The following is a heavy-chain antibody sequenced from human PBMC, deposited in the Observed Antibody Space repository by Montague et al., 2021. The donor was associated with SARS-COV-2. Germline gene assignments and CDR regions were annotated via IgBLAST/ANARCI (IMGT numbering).Heavy chain of an antibody. J-gene: IGHJ4*02. CDR2: ISHSADT. D-gene: IGHD3-10*01. CDR3: ARGARQGYGFRLGSFDY. Sequence: SETLSLTCAVYRGSFSDYYWTWIRQSPEKGLEWIGEISHSADTNYNPSLNSRASMSMDTSNNQFSLKLSSVTAADTAVYYCARGARQGYGFRLGSFDYWGQGALVTVSS. V-gene: IGHV4-34*01. CDR1: RGSFSDYY.